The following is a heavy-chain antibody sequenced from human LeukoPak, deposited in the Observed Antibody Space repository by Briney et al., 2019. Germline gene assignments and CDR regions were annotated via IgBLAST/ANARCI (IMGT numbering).Heavy chain of an antibody. D-gene: IGHD6-19*01. CDR1: GGTFSSYA. CDR2: IIPIFGTA. V-gene: IGHV1-69*01. CDR3: ARSGSVLQWLGDYYYYYGMDV. Sequence: SVKVSCKASGGTFSSYAISWVRQAPGQGLEWMGGIIPIFGTANYAQKFQGRVTITADESTSTAYMELSSLRPEDTAVYYCARSGSVLQWLGDYYYYYGMDVWGKGTTVTVSS. J-gene: IGHJ6*04.